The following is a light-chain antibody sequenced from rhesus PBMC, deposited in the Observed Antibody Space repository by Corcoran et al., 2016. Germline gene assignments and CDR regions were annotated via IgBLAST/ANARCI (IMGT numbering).Light chain of an antibody. Sequence: EIVMTQSPATLSLSPGERATLSCRASQSVSSYVAWYQQKPEQAPRLLIYGASSRATGIPDRFSGSGSGTDFTLIISSLEPEDVGVYYCQQYNNWKTFGQGTKVEIK. CDR2: GAS. CDR1: QSVSSY. V-gene: IGKV3S9*01. CDR3: QQYNNWKT. J-gene: IGKJ1*01.